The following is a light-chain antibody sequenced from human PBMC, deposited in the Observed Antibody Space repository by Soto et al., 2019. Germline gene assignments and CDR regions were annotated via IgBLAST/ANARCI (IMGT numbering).Light chain of an antibody. V-gene: IGKV3-20*01. CDR1: QSVTNNY. J-gene: IGKJ1*01. Sequence: EIVLTQSPGTLSLSLGERATLSCRASQSVTNNYLAWYQQKPGQTTRVLIYGASSRVTGIPDRFSGSGSGTDFTLTISRLEPEDFALYYCQQYVISPWTFGQGTKVEVK. CDR2: GAS. CDR3: QQYVISPWT.